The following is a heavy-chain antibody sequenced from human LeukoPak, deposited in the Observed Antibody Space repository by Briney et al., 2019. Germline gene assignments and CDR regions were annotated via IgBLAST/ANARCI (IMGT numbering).Heavy chain of an antibody. J-gene: IGHJ4*02. D-gene: IGHD3-10*01. CDR2: IKEDGGRK. CDR3: ARDSVASGSLDY. V-gene: IGHV3-7*01. CDR1: GFTFSSYW. Sequence: PGGSLRLSCAASGFTFSSYWMHWVRQPPGKGLEWVANIKEDGGRKHYVDSVGGRFTISRDNTKNSQYLQMNSLRAEDTAVYYCARDSVASGSLDYWGQGALVTVSS.